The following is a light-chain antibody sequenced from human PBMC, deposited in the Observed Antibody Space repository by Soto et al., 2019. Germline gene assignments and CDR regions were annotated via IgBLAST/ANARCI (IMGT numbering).Light chain of an antibody. Sequence: EIVLTQSPGTLSLSPGERATLSCRASQSVSSSYLAWYQQKPGQAPRLLIYGASSRATGTPDRFSGSGSGTDFTHTISRLEPDDFAVYYCQQYGSSSLTFGGGTKVEIK. CDR1: QSVSSSY. CDR3: QQYGSSSLT. V-gene: IGKV3-20*01. CDR2: GAS. J-gene: IGKJ4*01.